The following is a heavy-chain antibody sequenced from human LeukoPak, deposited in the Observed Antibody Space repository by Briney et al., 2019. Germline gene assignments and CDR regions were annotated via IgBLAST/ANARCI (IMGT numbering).Heavy chain of an antibody. D-gene: IGHD3-22*01. Sequence: SETLPLTCTVSGGSISSYYWSWIRQPPGKGLEWIGYIYYGGSTNYNPSLKSRVTISVDTSKNQFSLKLSSVTAADTAAYYCARGYYYDSSGSYYFDYWGQGTLVTVSS. J-gene: IGHJ4*02. CDR3: ARGYYYDSSGSYYFDY. V-gene: IGHV4-59*01. CDR2: IYYGGST. CDR1: GGSISSYY.